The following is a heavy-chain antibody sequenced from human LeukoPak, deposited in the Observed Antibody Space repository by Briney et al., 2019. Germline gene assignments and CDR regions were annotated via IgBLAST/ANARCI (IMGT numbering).Heavy chain of an antibody. Sequence: PGGSLRLSCAASGFTFSSYGVHWVRQAPGKGLEWVAVIWYDGSNKYYADSVKGRFTISRDNSQNTLYLQVNSLRAEDTAVYYCAKGNGGYYYYLDVWGKGTTVAVSS. CDR2: IWYDGSNK. CDR3: AKGNGGYYYYLDV. CDR1: GFTFSSYG. V-gene: IGHV3-33*06. J-gene: IGHJ6*03. D-gene: IGHD1-1*01.